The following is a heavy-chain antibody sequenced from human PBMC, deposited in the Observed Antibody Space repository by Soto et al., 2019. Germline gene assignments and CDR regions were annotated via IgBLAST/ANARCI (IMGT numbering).Heavy chain of an antibody. V-gene: IGHV1-46*03. CDR3: ARRWCSSTSCYAGLDP. D-gene: IGHD2-2*01. CDR2: INPSGGST. J-gene: IGHJ5*02. Sequence: GASVKVSCKASGYTFTSYYMHWVRQAPGQGLEWMGIINPSGGSTSYAQKFQGRVTMTRDTSTSTVYMELSSLRSEDTAVYYCARRWCSSTSCYAGLDPWGQGTLVTVSS. CDR1: GYTFTSYY.